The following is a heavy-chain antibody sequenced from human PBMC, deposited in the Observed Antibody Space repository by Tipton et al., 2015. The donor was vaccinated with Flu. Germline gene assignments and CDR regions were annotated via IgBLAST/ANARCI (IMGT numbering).Heavy chain of an antibody. CDR3: AKGARIYYNVGFDY. CDR1: GFPFSDYA. Sequence: GSLRLSCAASGFPFSDYAMIWVRQAPGKGLEWVSGINGADSTYYADSVKGRFTISRDNSKKTVYLQVTSLRAEDTAIYYCAKGARIYYNVGFDYWGQGTLVIVSA. D-gene: IGHD3-10*01. CDR2: INGADST. V-gene: IGHV3-23*01. J-gene: IGHJ4*02.